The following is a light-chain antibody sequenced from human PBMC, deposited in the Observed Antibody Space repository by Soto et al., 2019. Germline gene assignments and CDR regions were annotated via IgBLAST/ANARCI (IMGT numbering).Light chain of an antibody. Sequence: QSALTQPSSVSESPGQSVTISCTGTRSDVGAYNYVSWYQQHPGKVPKLMIYDVSKRPSGVPDRFSGSKSGKTASLTISGLQAEDEADYYCCSFAGTYMVFGGGTQLTVL. CDR3: CSFAGTYMV. CDR1: RSDVGAYNY. J-gene: IGLJ7*01. CDR2: DVS. V-gene: IGLV2-11*01.